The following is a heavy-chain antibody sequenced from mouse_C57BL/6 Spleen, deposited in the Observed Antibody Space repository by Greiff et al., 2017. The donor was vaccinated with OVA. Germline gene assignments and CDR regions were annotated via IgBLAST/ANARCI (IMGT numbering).Heavy chain of an antibody. CDR2: INPSTGGT. J-gene: IGHJ4*01. Sequence: VHVKQSGPELVKPGASVKISCKASGYSFTGYYMNWVKQSPEKSLEWIGEINPSTGGTTYNQKFKAKATLTVDKSSSTAYMQLKSLTSEDSAVYYCATPTGTNYAMDYWGQGTSVTVSS. CDR3: ATPTGTNYAMDY. CDR1: GYSFTGYY. V-gene: IGHV1-42*01. D-gene: IGHD4-1*02.